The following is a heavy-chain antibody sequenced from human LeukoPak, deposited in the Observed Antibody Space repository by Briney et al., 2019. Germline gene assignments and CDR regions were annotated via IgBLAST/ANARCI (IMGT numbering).Heavy chain of an antibody. V-gene: IGHV3-30-3*01. J-gene: IGHJ4*02. CDR3: ARGAWTAYYFDY. CDR1: GFTFSSYA. Sequence: GGSLRLSCAASGFTFSSYAMHWVRQAPGKGLEWVAVISYDGSNKYYADSVKGRFTISRDNSKNTLYLQMNSLRAEDTAVYYCARGAWTAYYFDYWGQGTLVTVSS. D-gene: IGHD3/OR15-3a*01. CDR2: ISYDGSNK.